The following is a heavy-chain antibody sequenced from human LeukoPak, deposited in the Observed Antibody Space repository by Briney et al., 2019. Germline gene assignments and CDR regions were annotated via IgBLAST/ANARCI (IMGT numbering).Heavy chain of an antibody. CDR1: GFTFNTFN. D-gene: IGHD2-8*01. CDR3: AKDGQSFNSMYDYFDS. V-gene: IGHV3-23*01. J-gene: IGHJ4*02. CDR2: IGGGDT. Sequence: GGSLRLSCAASGFTFNTFNMNWVRQAPRKGLEWVSSIGGGDTHYADSVKGRFTISRDDSRSTVDLQMSSLRAEDTAVYYCAKDGQSFNSMYDYFDSWGQGTLVTVSS.